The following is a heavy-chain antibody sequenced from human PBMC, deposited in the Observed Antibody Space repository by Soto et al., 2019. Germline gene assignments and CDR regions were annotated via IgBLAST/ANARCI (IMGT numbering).Heavy chain of an antibody. Sequence: PGGSLRLSCAASGFTFSSYDMHWVRQATGKGLEWVSAIGTAGDTYYPGSVKGRFTISRENAKNSLYLQMNSLRAEDTAVYYCARGLSGSYSYFYYGMDVWGQGTTVTVSS. D-gene: IGHD1-26*01. V-gene: IGHV3-13*01. J-gene: IGHJ6*02. CDR3: ARGLSGSYSYFYYGMDV. CDR2: IGTAGDT. CDR1: GFTFSSYD.